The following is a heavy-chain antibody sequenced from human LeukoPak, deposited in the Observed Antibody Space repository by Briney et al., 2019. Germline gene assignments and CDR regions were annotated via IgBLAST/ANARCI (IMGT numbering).Heavy chain of an antibody. J-gene: IGHJ4*02. CDR2: ISGSGGST. V-gene: IGHV3-23*01. D-gene: IGHD3-9*01. CDR1: GFTFGSYS. CDR3: AKLASDTSYYPW. Sequence: GGSLRLSCAASGFTFGSYSMNWVRQAPGKGLEWVSSISGSGGSTYYADSVKGRFTISRDNSKNTLYLQMNSLRADDTAVYYCAKLASDTSYYPWWGQGTLVTVSS.